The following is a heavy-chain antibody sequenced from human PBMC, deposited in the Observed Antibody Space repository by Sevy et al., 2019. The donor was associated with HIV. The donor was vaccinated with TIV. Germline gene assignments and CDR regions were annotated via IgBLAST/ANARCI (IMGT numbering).Heavy chain of an antibody. CDR2: IHNSGTI. D-gene: IGHD2-15*01. J-gene: IGHJ5*02. CDR1: GFSISSYF. V-gene: IGHV4-59*01. CDR3: ARKARAYCSGGNCYPANGLDP. Sequence: SETLSLTCTVSGFSISSYFWSWIRQPPGKGLEWIAYIHNSGTISYNPSLKSRGTISMDTSKNQFFLKQNSVTAADTAVYFCARKARAYCSGGNCYPANGLDPWGQGTLVTVSS.